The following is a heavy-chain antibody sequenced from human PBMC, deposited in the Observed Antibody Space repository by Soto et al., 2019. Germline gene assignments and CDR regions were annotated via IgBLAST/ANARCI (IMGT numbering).Heavy chain of an antibody. D-gene: IGHD3-3*01. CDR2: INPSGGST. V-gene: IGHV1-46*03. CDR3: ARAPRTIFGVVSPPDYYYMDV. CDR1: GYTFTSYY. J-gene: IGHJ6*03. Sequence: GASVKVSCKASGYTFTSYYIHWVRQAPGQRLEWMGIINPSGGSTSYAQKFQGRVTMTRDTSTSTVYMELSSLRSEDTAVYYCARAPRTIFGVVSPPDYYYMDVWGKGTTVTVSS.